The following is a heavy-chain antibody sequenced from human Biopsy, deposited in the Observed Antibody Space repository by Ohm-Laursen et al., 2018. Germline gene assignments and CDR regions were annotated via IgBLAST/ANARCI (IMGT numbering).Heavy chain of an antibody. CDR1: GFTFSGYG. CDR3: ARDRYYGSENYFSHYNMDV. D-gene: IGHD3-10*01. CDR2: IRYDGTDK. Sequence: RSLRLSCTASGFTFSGYGMHWVRQAPGKGLEWVAVIRYDGTDKFYADSVKGRFTISRDNSKNTLYLHMNSLRAADTAVYYCARDRYYGSENYFSHYNMDVWGQGTTVTVSS. V-gene: IGHV3-33*01. J-gene: IGHJ6*03.